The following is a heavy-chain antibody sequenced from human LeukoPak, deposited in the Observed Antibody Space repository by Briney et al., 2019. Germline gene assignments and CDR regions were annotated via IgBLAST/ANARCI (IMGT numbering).Heavy chain of an antibody. Sequence: GGSLRLSCAASGFTFSSYGMHWVRQAPGKGLEWVAFIRYDGSNKYYADSVKGRFTISRDNAKNSLYLQMNSLRAEDTAVYYCARGRDIVVVVAATRGGLFDYWGQGTLVTVSS. D-gene: IGHD2-15*01. CDR3: ARGRDIVVVVAATRGGLFDY. CDR2: IRYDGSNK. J-gene: IGHJ4*02. V-gene: IGHV3-30*02. CDR1: GFTFSSYG.